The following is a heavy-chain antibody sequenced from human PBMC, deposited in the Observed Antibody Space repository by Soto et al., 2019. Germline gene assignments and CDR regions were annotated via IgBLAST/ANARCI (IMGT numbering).Heavy chain of an antibody. Sequence: QVQLVESGGGVVQPGRSLRLSCATSGFLFSSYGMHWVRQAPGKGLEWVALIWYDENEKYYAGSVKGRFTISRDNSKNPVYRQMHSLRVEDTAMYYCARDSGRGGVVGVTVIPSIDYWGQGTLVAVSS. CDR3: ARDSGRGGVVGVTVIPSIDY. CDR1: GFLFSSYG. D-gene: IGHD3-16*01. J-gene: IGHJ4*02. CDR2: IWYDENEK. V-gene: IGHV3-33*01.